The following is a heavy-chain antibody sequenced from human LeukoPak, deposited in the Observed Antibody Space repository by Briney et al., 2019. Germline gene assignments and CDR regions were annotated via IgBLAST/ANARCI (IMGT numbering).Heavy chain of an antibody. Sequence: SVKVSCKASGGTFSSYAISWVRQAPGQGLEWMGGIIPIFGTANYAQKFQGRVTITADESTSTAHMELSSLRSEDTAVYYCARDTINRAGVFDYWGQGTLVTVSS. CDR1: GGTFSSYA. D-gene: IGHD3-9*01. CDR2: IIPIFGTA. V-gene: IGHV1-69*13. J-gene: IGHJ4*02. CDR3: ARDTINRAGVFDY.